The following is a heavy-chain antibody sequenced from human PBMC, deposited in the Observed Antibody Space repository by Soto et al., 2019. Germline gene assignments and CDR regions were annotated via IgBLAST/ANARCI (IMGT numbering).Heavy chain of an antibody. CDR3: ARAVGIIAAAGPDAFDI. D-gene: IGHD6-13*01. CDR1: GFTFSSYS. V-gene: IGHV3-21*01. Sequence: GGSLRLSCAASGFTFSSYSMNWVRQAPGKGLEWVSSISSSSSYIYYADSVKGRFTISRDNAKNSLYLQMNSLRAEDTAVYYCARAVGIIAAAGPDAFDIWGQGTMVTVSS. CDR2: ISSSSSYI. J-gene: IGHJ3*02.